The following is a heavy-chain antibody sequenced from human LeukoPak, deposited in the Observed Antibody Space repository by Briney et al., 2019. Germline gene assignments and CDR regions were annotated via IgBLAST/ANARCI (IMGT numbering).Heavy chain of an antibody. CDR1: GFTFDDYA. Sequence: GGSLRLSCAASGFTFDDYAMHWVRQAPGKGLEWVSGISWNSGSIGYADSVKGRFTISGDNAKNSLYLQMNSLRAEDTALYYCAKDADCSSTSCYVSDGMDVWGQGTTVTVSS. J-gene: IGHJ6*02. D-gene: IGHD2-2*01. CDR3: AKDADCSSTSCYVSDGMDV. V-gene: IGHV3-9*01. CDR2: ISWNSGSI.